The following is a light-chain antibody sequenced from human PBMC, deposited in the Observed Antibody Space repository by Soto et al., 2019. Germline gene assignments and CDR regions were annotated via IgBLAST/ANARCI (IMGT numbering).Light chain of an antibody. CDR3: QQSHSIPLT. CDR2: VVS. CDR1: RSGSNY. J-gene: IGKJ1*01. V-gene: IGKV1-39*01. Sequence: DIQMTQSPSSLSASVGDRVTITCRASRSGSNYLSWYQQKPGKAPELLIYVVSSLQSGVPSRFSGSGSGTDFTLTIRSLQPEDFATYYCQQSHSIPLTFGQGTKVEIK.